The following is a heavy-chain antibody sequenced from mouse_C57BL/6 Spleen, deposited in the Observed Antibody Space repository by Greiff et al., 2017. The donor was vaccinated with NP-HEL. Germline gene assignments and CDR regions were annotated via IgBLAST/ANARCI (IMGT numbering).Heavy chain of an antibody. V-gene: IGHV5-6*01. Sequence: EVQVVESGGDLVKPGGSLKLSCAASGFTFSSYGMSWVRQTPDKRLEWVATISSGGSYTYYPDSVKGRFTISRDNAKNTLYLQMSSLKSEDTAMYYCARQNTDSYYFDYWGQGTTLTVSS. CDR2: ISSGGSYT. J-gene: IGHJ2*01. D-gene: IGHD2-13*01. CDR3: ARQNTDSYYFDY. CDR1: GFTFSSYG.